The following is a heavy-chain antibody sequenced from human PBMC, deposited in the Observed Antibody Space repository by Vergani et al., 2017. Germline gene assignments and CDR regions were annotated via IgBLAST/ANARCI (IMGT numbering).Heavy chain of an antibody. CDR3: ARTESFILRCLRGAW. V-gene: IGHV4-39*01. CDR1: GGSITSSSYY. Sequence: QLHLQESGPGLVKPSETLSLTCTVSGGSITSSSYYWGWIRQPPGKGLEWIGHIYHSGGAYYNPSLQGRVTISVDTSENQFSLEVTSVTAADTAIYFCARTESFILRCLRGAWWGQGTLVTVSS. J-gene: IGHJ4*02. D-gene: IGHD3-3*01. CDR2: IYHSGGA.